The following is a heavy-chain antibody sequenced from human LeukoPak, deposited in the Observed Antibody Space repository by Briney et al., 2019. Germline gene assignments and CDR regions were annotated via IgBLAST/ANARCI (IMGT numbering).Heavy chain of an antibody. J-gene: IGHJ4*02. CDR1: GLSVRSNY. V-gene: IGHV3-66*01. CDR2: IYINPVTT. Sequence: PGGSLRLSCAASGLSVRSNYMSWVRQTPGKGLEWVSIIYINPVTTHYADSVKGRFTISRDNSKNTLYLQMNNLRAEDSAVYYCARDGSNYYFDYWGQGTLVTVSS. D-gene: IGHD5-24*01. CDR3: ARDGSNYYFDY.